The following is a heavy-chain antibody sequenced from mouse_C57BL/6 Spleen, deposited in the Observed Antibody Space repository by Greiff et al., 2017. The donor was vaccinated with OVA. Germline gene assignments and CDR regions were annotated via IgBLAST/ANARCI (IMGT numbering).Heavy chain of an antibody. J-gene: IGHJ3*01. V-gene: IGHV1-50*01. Sequence: VQLQQPGAELVKPGASVKLSCKASGYTFTSYWMQWVKQRPGQGLEWIGEIDPSDSYTNYNQKFKGKATLTVDTSSSTAYMQLSSLTSGETAVYCSARSTYWGQGTLVTVSA. CDR3: ARSTY. CDR2: IDPSDSYT. CDR1: GYTFTSYW. D-gene: IGHD5-1*01.